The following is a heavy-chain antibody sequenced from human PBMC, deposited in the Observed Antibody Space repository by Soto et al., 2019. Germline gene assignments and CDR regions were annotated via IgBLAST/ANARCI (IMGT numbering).Heavy chain of an antibody. Sequence: SVKVSCKASGGTFSSYTISWVRQAPGQGLEWIGRIIPILGIANYAQKFQGRVTITADKSTSTAYMEQSSLRSDDTAVYYCAREAGDYGAFDIWGQGTMVTVSS. CDR3: AREAGDYGAFDI. CDR1: GGTFSSYT. V-gene: IGHV1-69*04. D-gene: IGHD4-17*01. J-gene: IGHJ3*02. CDR2: IIPILGIA.